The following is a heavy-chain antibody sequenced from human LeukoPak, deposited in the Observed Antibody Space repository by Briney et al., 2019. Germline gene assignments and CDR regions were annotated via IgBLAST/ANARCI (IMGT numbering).Heavy chain of an antibody. Sequence: SETLSLTCTVSGGSIGLYHWTWIRQPPGKGLEWIGYIYYNGSTKYNQSLKSRVTISLDTSKNQFSLRLSSVTAADTAVYYCARLVQDCSGGSCYSHFDYWGQGTLVTVSS. CDR2: IYYNGST. CDR3: ARLVQDCSGGSCYSHFDY. J-gene: IGHJ4*02. D-gene: IGHD2-15*01. CDR1: GGSIGLYH. V-gene: IGHV4-59*01.